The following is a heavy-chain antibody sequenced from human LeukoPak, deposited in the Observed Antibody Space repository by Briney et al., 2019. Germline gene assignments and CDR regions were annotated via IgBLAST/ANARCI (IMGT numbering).Heavy chain of an antibody. CDR2: INPKNGDT. J-gene: IGHJ6*04. Sequence: GASVKVSCKVSGYSFTAHWMHWVRQAPGQGLEWMGWINPKNGDTKYAQKFQGRVTMTRDTSINTVYMELSRLRSDDTALYYCVRAVEGMDVWGKGTTVTVSS. D-gene: IGHD2-21*01. CDR3: VRAVEGMDV. V-gene: IGHV1-2*02. CDR1: GYSFTAHW.